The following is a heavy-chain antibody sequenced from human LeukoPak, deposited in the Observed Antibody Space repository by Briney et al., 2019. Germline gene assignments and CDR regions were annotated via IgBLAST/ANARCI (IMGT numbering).Heavy chain of an antibody. CDR3: ARRSALAPSNGMDV. V-gene: IGHV1-69*13. CDR1: GGTFSSYA. D-gene: IGHD1-1*01. CDR2: IIPIFGTA. J-gene: IGHJ6*02. Sequence: GASVKVSCKASGGTFSSYAISWVRQAPGQGLEWMGGIIPIFGTANYAQKFQGRVTITADESTSTAYMELSSLRSEDSAVYYCARRSALAPSNGMDVWGQGTTVTVSS.